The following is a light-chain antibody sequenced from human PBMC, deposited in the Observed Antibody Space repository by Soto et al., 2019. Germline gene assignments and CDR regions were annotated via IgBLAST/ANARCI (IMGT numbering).Light chain of an antibody. Sequence: DIQMTQSTSTLSGSVGDRATITCRASQSISSWLAWYQQKPGKAPKLLIYDASTLQSGVPSRYSGSGSGTEFTLTISNLQPDDFATYYCQQYESYSPWTFGQGTKVDIK. J-gene: IGKJ1*01. CDR1: QSISSW. CDR2: DAS. CDR3: QQYESYSPWT. V-gene: IGKV1-5*01.